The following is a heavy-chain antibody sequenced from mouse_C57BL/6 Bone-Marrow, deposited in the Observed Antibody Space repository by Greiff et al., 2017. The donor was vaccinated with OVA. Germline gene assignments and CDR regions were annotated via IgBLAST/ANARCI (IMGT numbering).Heavy chain of an antibody. Sequence: EVKLVESGPVLVKPGASVKMSCKASGYTFTDYYMNWVKQSHGKSLEWIGVINPYNGGTSYNQKFKGKATLTVDKSSSTAYMELNSLTSEDSAVYYCARTPYYYAMDYWGQGTSVTVSS. CDR2: INPYNGGT. V-gene: IGHV1-19*01. J-gene: IGHJ4*01. CDR3: ARTPYYYAMDY. CDR1: GYTFTDYY.